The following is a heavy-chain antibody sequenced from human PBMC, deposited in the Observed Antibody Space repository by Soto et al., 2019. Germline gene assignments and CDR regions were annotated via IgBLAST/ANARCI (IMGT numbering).Heavy chain of an antibody. V-gene: IGHV3-23*01. CDR2: IPGSGGHKLHP. D-gene: IGHD1-1*01. Sequence: GGSLRLSCAASGFTFTNYAMSWVRLAPGQGLEWVSTIPGSGGHKLHPEYADSVKGRFTISRDNSKDTLYLQMDSLSAEDTAVYYCTGALENPYFYYGLNVWGQGTTVTVSS. J-gene: IGHJ6*02. CDR3: TGALENPYFYYGLNV. CDR1: GFTFTNYA.